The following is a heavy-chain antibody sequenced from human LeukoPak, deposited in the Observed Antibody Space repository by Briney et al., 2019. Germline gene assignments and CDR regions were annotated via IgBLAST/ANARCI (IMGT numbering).Heavy chain of an antibody. CDR2: IYYSGST. Sequence: ESGPTLVKPSETLSLACTVSGGSITSYYWTWIRQPPGKGLEWIGSIYYSGSTNYNPSLKSRVTISVDTSKNQFSLKLSSVTAADTAVYYCVRAFSSSGRYYYYFDYWGQGTLVTVSS. CDR1: GGSITSYY. J-gene: IGHJ4*02. CDR3: VRAFSSSGRYYYYFDY. V-gene: IGHV4-59*01. D-gene: IGHD3-22*01.